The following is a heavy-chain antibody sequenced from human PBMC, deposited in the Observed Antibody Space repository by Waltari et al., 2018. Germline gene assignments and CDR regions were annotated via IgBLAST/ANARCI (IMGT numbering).Heavy chain of an antibody. J-gene: IGHJ4*02. Sequence: EVQLVEYGGGLIQPGGSLRLSCAASGFTVSGHYMSWVRPAPGKGREWVSVIYSGGSTYYSDSVKGRFTISRDNSKNTLYLQMNSLRSEDTAVYYCARAPYSYYYDSSGYKGDYYFDYWGQGTLVTVSS. CDR2: IYSGGST. D-gene: IGHD3-22*01. CDR3: ARAPYSYYYDSSGYKGDYYFDY. V-gene: IGHV3-53*01. CDR1: GFTVSGHY.